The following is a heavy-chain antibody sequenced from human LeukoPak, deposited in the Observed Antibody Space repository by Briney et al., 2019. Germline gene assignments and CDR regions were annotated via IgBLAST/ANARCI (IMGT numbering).Heavy chain of an antibody. Sequence: SETLSLTYAVSGGSIGSGGYSWSSIRQPPGKGLEWIGYIYHSGSTYYNPSLKSRVTISVDRSKNQFSLKLSSVTAADTAVYYCAREGRVGFDPWGQGTLVTVSS. CDR2: IYHSGST. CDR3: AREGRVGFDP. CDR1: GGSIGSGGYS. V-gene: IGHV4-30-2*01. J-gene: IGHJ5*02.